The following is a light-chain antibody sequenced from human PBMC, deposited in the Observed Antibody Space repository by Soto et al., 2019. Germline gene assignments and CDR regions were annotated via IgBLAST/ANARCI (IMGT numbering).Light chain of an antibody. Sequence: DIVLTQSPAPLPVTPGEPASISCRSSQSHLHSNGYNYLDWYLQKPGQSPQLLIYLGSTRASGVPDRFSGSGSGTDFTLKISRVEAGDVGVYYCMQALQTPMFTFGQGTKLQI. J-gene: IGKJ2*01. CDR2: LGS. CDR1: QSHLHSNGYNY. V-gene: IGKV2-28*01. CDR3: MQALQTPMFT.